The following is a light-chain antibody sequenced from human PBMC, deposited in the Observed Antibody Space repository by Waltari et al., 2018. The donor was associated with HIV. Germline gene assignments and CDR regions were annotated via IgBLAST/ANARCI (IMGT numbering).Light chain of an antibody. J-gene: IGLJ2*01. CDR1: TSNIGAGFD. Sequence: QSALTQPPSVSGAPGQSVTISCSGSTSNIGAGFDVHWYQPVPGTAPRLLIYDNNNRPSGVPDRFSGSKSGTSASLAINGLQSEDEADYYCQSYDSRLSGSVVFGGGTKVTVL. V-gene: IGLV1-40*01. CDR3: QSYDSRLSGSVV. CDR2: DNN.